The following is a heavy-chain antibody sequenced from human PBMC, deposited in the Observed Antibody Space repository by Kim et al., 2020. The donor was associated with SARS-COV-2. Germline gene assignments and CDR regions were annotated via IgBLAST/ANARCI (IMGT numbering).Heavy chain of an antibody. Sequence: GGIPDHAGPVQRIFTLARDKSKNTLYLQKNSLRAEDTAVYYCAREVYGMDVWGQGTTVTVSS. V-gene: IGHV3-66*01. CDR3: AREVYGMDV. J-gene: IGHJ6*01. CDR2: GGIP.